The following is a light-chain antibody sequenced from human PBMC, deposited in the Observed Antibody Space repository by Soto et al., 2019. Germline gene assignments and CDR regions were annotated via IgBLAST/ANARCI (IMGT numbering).Light chain of an antibody. Sequence: DIQMTQAPSSLSASVGDRVTITCRASQSITTNLNWYRQKPGKAPKLLIYAASSLQSGVPSRFSGSGSETEFTFSISSLQPEDFATYFCQQIYSAPLTFGGGTKVEI. CDR1: QSITTN. V-gene: IGKV1-39*01. J-gene: IGKJ4*01. CDR2: AAS. CDR3: QQIYSAPLT.